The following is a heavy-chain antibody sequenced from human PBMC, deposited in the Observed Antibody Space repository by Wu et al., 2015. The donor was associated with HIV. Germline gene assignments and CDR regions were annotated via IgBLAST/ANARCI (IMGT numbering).Heavy chain of an antibody. CDR1: GYSFTNYD. V-gene: IGHV1-8*01. CDR2: MNPNSGNT. Sequence: QVQLVQSGAEVKKPGAPVKVSCKASGYSFTNYDINWVRQATGQGLEWMGWMNPNSGNTGYAQKFQGRVTMTRNTFISTAYMELSSLRFEDTAIYYCARGREKNPSSDSWSLRFDSWGQGTLVTLSS. J-gene: IGHJ4*02. CDR3: ARGREKNPSSDSWSLRFDS. D-gene: IGHD6-13*01.